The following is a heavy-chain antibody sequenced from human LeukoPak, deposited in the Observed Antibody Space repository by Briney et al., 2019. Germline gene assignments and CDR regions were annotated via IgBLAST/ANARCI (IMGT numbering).Heavy chain of an antibody. D-gene: IGHD3-16*02. V-gene: IGHV3-23*01. J-gene: IGHJ4*02. CDR2: ISGSGGST. CDR1: GFTFSSYA. Sequence: GGSLRLSCAASGFTFSSYAMSWVRQAPGKGLEWVSAISGSGGSTYYADSVRGRFTISIDNSKNTLYLQMNSLRAEDTAVYYCAKDRGVWASYRYYFDYWGQGTLVTVSS. CDR3: AKDRGVWASYRYYFDY.